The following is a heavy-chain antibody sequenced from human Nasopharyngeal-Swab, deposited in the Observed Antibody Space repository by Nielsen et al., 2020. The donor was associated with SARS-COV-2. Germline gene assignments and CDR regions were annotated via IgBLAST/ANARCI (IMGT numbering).Heavy chain of an antibody. CDR1: GYTFTSYA. CDR3: ARDYYSYGQYYYYYMDV. J-gene: IGHJ6*03. CDR2: INAGNGNT. Sequence: ASVKVSCKASGYTFTSYAMHWVRQAPGQGLEWMGWINAGNGNTKYSQKFQGRVTITRDTSASTAYMELSSLRSEDTAVYYCARDYYSYGQYYYYYMDVWGKGTTVTVSS. V-gene: IGHV1-3*01. D-gene: IGHD5-18*01.